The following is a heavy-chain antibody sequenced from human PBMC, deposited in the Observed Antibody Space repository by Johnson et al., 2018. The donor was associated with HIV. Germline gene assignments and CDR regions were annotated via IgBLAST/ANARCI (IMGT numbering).Heavy chain of an antibody. CDR3: AKARSSGQGAFDI. J-gene: IGHJ3*02. V-gene: IGHV3-30*02. Sequence: QVQLVESGGGLVQSGGSLRLSCAASGFTFSSYGMQWVRQAPGKGLEWVAFIRYDGSNKYYADSVKGRFTISRDNSENTLYLQMNSLRAEDTAVYYCAKARSSGQGAFDIWGQGTLVTVSS. CDR2: IRYDGSNK. CDR1: GFTFSSYG. D-gene: IGHD6-19*01.